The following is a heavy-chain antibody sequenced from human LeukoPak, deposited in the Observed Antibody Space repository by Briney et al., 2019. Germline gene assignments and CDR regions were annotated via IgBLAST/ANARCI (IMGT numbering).Heavy chain of an antibody. J-gene: IGHJ4*02. V-gene: IGHV1-2*02. CDR2: INPNSGGT. CDR1: GYTFTGYY. CDR3: AVGVYYDILTGYYMTNYFDY. Sequence: ASVKVSCKASGYTFTGYYMHWVRQAPGQGLEWMGWINPNSGGTNYAQKFQGRVTMTRNTSISTAYMELSSLRSEDTAVYYCAVGVYYDILTGYYMTNYFDYWGQGTLVTVSS. D-gene: IGHD3-9*01.